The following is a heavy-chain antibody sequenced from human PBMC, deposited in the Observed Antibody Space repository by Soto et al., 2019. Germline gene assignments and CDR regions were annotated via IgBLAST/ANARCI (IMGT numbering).Heavy chain of an antibody. CDR1: GFTFGSYG. Sequence: GGSLRLSCVASGFTFGSYGMHWVRQAPGKGLEWVAFISYDGRTKYFVDSLNVLFTISRDNSKSSLYLLITSLRDEETYIYYCAKLAYDASGSTILHFDHWGQGTPVTVSS. CDR2: ISYDGRTK. V-gene: IGHV3-30*18. CDR3: AKLAYDASGSTILHFDH. J-gene: IGHJ4*02. D-gene: IGHD3-22*01.